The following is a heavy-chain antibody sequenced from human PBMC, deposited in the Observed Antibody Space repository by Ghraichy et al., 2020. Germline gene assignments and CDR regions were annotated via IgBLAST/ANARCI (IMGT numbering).Heavy chain of an antibody. CDR3: ARAGDFWSGYYLFWFDP. Sequence: SETLSLTCTVSGGSISSYYWSWIRQPPGKGLEWIGYIYYSGSTNYNPSLKSRVTISVDTSKNQFSLKLSSVTAADTAVYYCARAGDFWSGYYLFWFDPWGQGTLVTVSS. J-gene: IGHJ5*02. CDR2: IYYSGST. D-gene: IGHD3-3*01. V-gene: IGHV4-59*01. CDR1: GGSISSYY.